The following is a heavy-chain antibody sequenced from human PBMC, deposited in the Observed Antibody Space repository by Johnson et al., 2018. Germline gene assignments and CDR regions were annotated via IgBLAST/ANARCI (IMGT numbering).Heavy chain of an antibody. D-gene: IGHD6-13*01. CDR3: ARDPVRTSWYTYYYMDV. V-gene: IGHV3-30*03. CDR2: ISYDGSNK. J-gene: IGHJ6*03. Sequence: QVQLVESGGGVVQPGRSLRLSCVVFGFTFSSYGMHWVRQAPGKGLEWVAVISYDGSNKYYADSVKGRFTISRDNSKNTLHLQLNSLRAEDTAAFYFARDPVRTSWYTYYYMDVWGKGTTVTVSS. CDR1: GFTFSSYG.